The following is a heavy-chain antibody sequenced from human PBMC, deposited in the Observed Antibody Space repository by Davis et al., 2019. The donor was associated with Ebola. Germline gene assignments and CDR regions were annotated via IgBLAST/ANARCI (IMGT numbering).Heavy chain of an antibody. D-gene: IGHD1-7*01. CDR3: ARPGTYDAFDI. V-gene: IGHV1-46*01. CDR1: GYTFTSYY. Sequence: AASVKVSCKASGYTFTSYYMHWVRQAPGQGLEWMGIINPSGGSTSYAQKLQGRVTMTTDTSTSTAYMELRSLRSDDTAVYYCARPGTYDAFDIWGQGTMVTVSS. J-gene: IGHJ3*02. CDR2: INPSGGST.